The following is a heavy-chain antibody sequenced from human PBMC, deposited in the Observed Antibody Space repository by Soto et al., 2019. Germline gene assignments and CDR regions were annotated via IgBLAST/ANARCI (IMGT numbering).Heavy chain of an antibody. CDR1: GFTFSSYS. D-gene: IGHD3-9*01. CDR2: ISSSSSTI. CDR3: ARDDILTGYHRYYFDY. J-gene: IGHJ4*02. V-gene: IGHV3-48*02. Sequence: GGSLRLSCAASGFTFSSYSMNWVRQAPGKGLEWVSYISSSSSTIYYADSVKGRFTISRDNAKNSLYLQMNSLRDGDTAVYYCARDDILTGYHRYYFDYWGQGTLVTVSS.